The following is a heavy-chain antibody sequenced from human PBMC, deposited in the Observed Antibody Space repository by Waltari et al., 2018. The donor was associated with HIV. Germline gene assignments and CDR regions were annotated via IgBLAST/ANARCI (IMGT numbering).Heavy chain of an antibody. D-gene: IGHD6-13*01. J-gene: IGHJ3*02. Sequence: QVQLVESGGGVVQPGRSLGLSCAASGFPFSSHGMHWVRPAPGTGLEGVAVIWYDGRNKYYADSVKGRFTISRDNSKNTLYLQMNSLRAEDTAVYYCARTGSSSAPDAFDIWGQGTMVTVSS. CDR2: IWYDGRNK. CDR3: ARTGSSSAPDAFDI. CDR1: GFPFSSHG. V-gene: IGHV3-33*01.